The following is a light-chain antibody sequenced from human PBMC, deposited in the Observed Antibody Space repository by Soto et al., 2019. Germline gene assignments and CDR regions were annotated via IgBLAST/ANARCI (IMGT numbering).Light chain of an antibody. CDR1: HSINSL. CDR3: QQYNRYSLT. Sequence: DIQMTQSPSTLSASVGDRVTITCRASHSINSLLAWYQQKPGQAPKLLIYDASNLESGVPSSFSGSVSVTEFALTISGLQPDDFGSYYCQQYNRYSLTFGGGTKVDIK. J-gene: IGKJ4*01. V-gene: IGKV1-5*01. CDR2: DAS.